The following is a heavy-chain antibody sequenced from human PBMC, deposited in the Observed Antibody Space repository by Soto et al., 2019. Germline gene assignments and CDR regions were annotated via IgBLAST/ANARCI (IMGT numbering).Heavy chain of an antibody. CDR2: IYYSGST. CDR3: ARTRNDYGEAWFDP. CDR1: GGSISSGGYY. Sequence: PSETLSLTCTVSGGSISSGGYYWSWIRQHPGKGLEWIGYIYYSGSTYYNPSLKSRVTISVDTSKNQFSLKLSSVTAADTAVYYCARTRNDYGEAWFDPWGQGTLVTVS. J-gene: IGHJ5*02. D-gene: IGHD4-17*01. V-gene: IGHV4-31*03.